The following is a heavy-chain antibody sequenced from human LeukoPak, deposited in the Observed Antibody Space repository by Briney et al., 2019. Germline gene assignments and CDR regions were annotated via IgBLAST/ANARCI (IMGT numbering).Heavy chain of an antibody. CDR2: IEPNSGGP. J-gene: IGHJ3*02. CDR3: AREGVPVTARAFDI. CDR1: GYTFTGNY. D-gene: IGHD4-17*01. V-gene: IGHV1-2*02. Sequence: ASVKVSCKASGYTFTGNYMHWVRQAPGQGLEWMGWIEPNSGGPFYALKFQGRVTMTRDTSISTAYMELSRLTSDDTAVYYCAREGVPVTARAFDIWGQGTMVTVSS.